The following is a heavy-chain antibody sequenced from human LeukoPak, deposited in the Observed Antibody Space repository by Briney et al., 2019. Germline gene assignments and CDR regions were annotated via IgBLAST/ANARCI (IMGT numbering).Heavy chain of an antibody. D-gene: IGHD5-12*01. V-gene: IGHV4-59*02. Sequence: PSETLSLTCTVSGGSVSSYYWNWIRQPPGKGLEWIGYVYFSETTNYSPSLKSRVTISIDTSKNQFSLKLRSVTAADTAVYYCARCSGYDLSSFDIWGQGTMVTVSS. CDR3: ARCSGYDLSSFDI. J-gene: IGHJ3*02. CDR1: GGSVSSYY. CDR2: VYFSETT.